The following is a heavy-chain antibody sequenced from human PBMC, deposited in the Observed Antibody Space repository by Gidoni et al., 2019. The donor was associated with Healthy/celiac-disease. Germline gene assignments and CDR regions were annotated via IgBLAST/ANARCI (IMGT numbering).Heavy chain of an antibody. CDR1: GFTFAAYA. Sequence: EVQLVASGGGLVQPGRSLRLSCAASGFTFAAYAMHWVRQAPGKGLEWVSGISWNSGSIGYADSVKGRFTISRDNAKNPLYLQMNSLRAEDTALYYCAKDGSNYGGNSFYYFDYWGQGTLVTVSS. V-gene: IGHV3-9*01. CDR3: AKDGSNYGGNSFYYFDY. J-gene: IGHJ4*02. CDR2: ISWNSGSI. D-gene: IGHD4-17*01.